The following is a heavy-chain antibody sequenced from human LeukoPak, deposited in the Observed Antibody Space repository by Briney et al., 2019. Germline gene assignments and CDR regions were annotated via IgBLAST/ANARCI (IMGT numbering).Heavy chain of an antibody. D-gene: IGHD3/OR15-3a*01. Sequence: GRSLRLSCAASGFIFSDYYMSWIRQTPEKGLEWLSYISSSSGYKNYADSLKGRFTISRDNDKNSVYLQMNSLSAEDTAVYYCARQGLYDSSDFWTFQHWGQGTLVTVSS. V-gene: IGHV3-11*06. CDR3: ARQGLYDSSDFWTFQH. CDR1: GFIFSDYY. CDR2: ISSSSGYK. J-gene: IGHJ1*01.